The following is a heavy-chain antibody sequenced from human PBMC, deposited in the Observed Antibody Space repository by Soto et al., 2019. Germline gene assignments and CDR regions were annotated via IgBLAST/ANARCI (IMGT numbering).Heavy chain of an antibody. CDR3: ERVVEGAAAGWYYFDY. CDR2: INPNSGGT. CDR1: GYTFTGYY. J-gene: IGHJ4*02. Sequence: QVQLVQSGAEVKKPGASVKVSCKASGYTFTGYYMHWVRQAPGQGLEWMGWINPNSGGTNYAQKFQGGVTMTRDTSISTAYMELSRLRSDDTAVYYCERVVEGAAAGWYYFDYWGQGTLVTVSS. D-gene: IGHD6-13*01. V-gene: IGHV1-2*02.